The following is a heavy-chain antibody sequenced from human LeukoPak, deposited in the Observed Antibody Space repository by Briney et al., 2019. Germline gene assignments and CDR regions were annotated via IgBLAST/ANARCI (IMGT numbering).Heavy chain of an antibody. CDR1: GFTFNDFA. J-gene: IGHJ3*01. Sequence: GGSLRLSCAASGFTFNDFAMTWVRQAPGKGLEWVSSIGDAGTYYADSVKGRFTISRDHSKNMLYLQLNSLRAGDTAMYYCAKNLGPFDVRGQGTMVTVSS. CDR3: AKNLGPFDV. V-gene: IGHV3-23*01. CDR2: IGDAGT. D-gene: IGHD3-16*01.